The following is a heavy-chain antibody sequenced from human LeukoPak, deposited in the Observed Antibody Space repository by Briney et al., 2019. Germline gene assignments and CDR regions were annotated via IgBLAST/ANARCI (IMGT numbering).Heavy chain of an antibody. CDR3: AKDTPLCYFDY. Sequence: GGSLRLSCAASGFTFSSCGMHWIRQAPGKGLEWVAFIRNDGSIIYNADSVKGRFTISRDNSKNTLYVQMNSLRADDTAVYYCAKDTPLCYFDYWGQGTQVTVSS. D-gene: IGHD3-16*01. V-gene: IGHV3-30*02. CDR2: IRNDGSII. J-gene: IGHJ4*02. CDR1: GFTFSSCG.